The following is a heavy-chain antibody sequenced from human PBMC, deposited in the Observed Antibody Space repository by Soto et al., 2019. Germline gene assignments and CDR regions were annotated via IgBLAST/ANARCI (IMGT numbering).Heavy chain of an antibody. Sequence: KTSETLSLTCTVSGGSISTYYWSWIRQPAGKGLEWIGRIYASGSTNYNPSLKSRVTMSVATSKNQFSLKLSSVTAADTAVYYCARGGMVIIPTATVFDYWGSGTLVTVSS. V-gene: IGHV4-4*07. CDR1: GGSISTYY. CDR2: IYASGST. D-gene: IGHD2-2*01. CDR3: ARGGMVIIPTATVFDY. J-gene: IGHJ4*02.